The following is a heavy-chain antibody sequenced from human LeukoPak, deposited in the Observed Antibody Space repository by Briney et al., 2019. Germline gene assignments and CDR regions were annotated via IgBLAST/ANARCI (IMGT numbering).Heavy chain of an antibody. CDR3: GREGTRGFFDS. D-gene: IGHD1/OR15-1a*01. V-gene: IGHV3-7*01. CDR2: INLDGSEK. J-gene: IGHJ4*02. CDR1: GFTFSSYW. Sequence: GGSLRLSCAASGFTFSSYWMSWVRQAPGKGLEWVADINLDGSEKYYVDSVKGRFTISRDNAKNSLNLHMNSLRAEDTSVYYWGREGTRGFFDSWGQGTLVTVSS.